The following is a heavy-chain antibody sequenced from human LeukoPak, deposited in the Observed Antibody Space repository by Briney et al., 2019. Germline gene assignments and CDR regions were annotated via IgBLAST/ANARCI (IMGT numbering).Heavy chain of an antibody. V-gene: IGHV3-33*01. J-gene: IGHJ4*02. CDR2: IWYDGSNK. CDR1: GFTFSGYG. Sequence: PGRSLRLSCAASGFTFSGYGFHWVRQAPGKGLEWVALIWYDGSNKYYADSVTGRFTASRDNSKNTLYLQMNSLRAEDTAVYYCARDRYHDSSGYYNLDYWGQGTLVTVSS. D-gene: IGHD3-22*01. CDR3: ARDRYHDSSGYYNLDY.